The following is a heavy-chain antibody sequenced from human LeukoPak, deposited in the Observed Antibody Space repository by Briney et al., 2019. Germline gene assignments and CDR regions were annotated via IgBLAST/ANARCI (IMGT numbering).Heavy chain of an antibody. Sequence: GGSLRLSCAASRFTFSSYWMHWVRQASGKGLVWVSRINSDGSSTSYADSVKGRFTISRDNAKNTLYLQMNSLRAEDTAVYYCARVRSGSSAGNYGMDVWGQGTTVTVSS. V-gene: IGHV3-74*01. D-gene: IGHD1-26*01. CDR3: ARVRSGSSAGNYGMDV. CDR2: INSDGSST. CDR1: RFTFSSYW. J-gene: IGHJ6*02.